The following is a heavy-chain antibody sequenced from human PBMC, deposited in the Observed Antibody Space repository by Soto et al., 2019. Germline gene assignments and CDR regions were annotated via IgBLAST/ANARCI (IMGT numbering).Heavy chain of an antibody. D-gene: IGHD6-6*01. J-gene: IGHJ6*02. CDR1: GGSFSGYY. CDR2: INHSGTT. CDR3: ASGKTRTARPSLRYYYYGLDV. V-gene: IGHV4-34*01. Sequence: TSENLSLTCTIYGGSFSGYYWTWIRQPPGKGLEWIGEINHSGTTNYSPSLKRRVSISVDTSKDKFSLNLSSVTAADTAVYYCASGKTRTARPSLRYYYYGLDVCVQGTTVT.